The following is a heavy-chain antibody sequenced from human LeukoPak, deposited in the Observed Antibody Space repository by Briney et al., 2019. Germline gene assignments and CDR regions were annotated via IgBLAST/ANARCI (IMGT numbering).Heavy chain of an antibody. Sequence: AGGSLRLSCVASGFTFSSYTMNWVRQAPGKGLEWVSTLSGSGGTTYYAGSVKGRFTIPRDNSKNTLYLQMSSLTADDTAVYHCAKGGGTYDSSGPLGHWGQGTLVTVSS. J-gene: IGHJ4*02. D-gene: IGHD3-22*01. V-gene: IGHV3-23*01. CDR3: AKGGGTYDSSGPLGH. CDR1: GFTFSSYT. CDR2: LSGSGGTT.